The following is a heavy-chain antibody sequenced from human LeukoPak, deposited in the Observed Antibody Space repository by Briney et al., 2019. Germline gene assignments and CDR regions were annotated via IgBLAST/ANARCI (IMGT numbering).Heavy chain of an antibody. Sequence: GRSLRLSCGASGFSFSLYGMHWVRQAPGKGLEWVAVIWYDGSNKYYADSVKGRFTISRDNSKNTLYLQMNSLRAEDTAVYYCARGEWEQEDFDYWGQGTLVTVSS. CDR1: GFSFSLYG. CDR3: ARGEWEQEDFDY. J-gene: IGHJ4*02. CDR2: IWYDGSNK. V-gene: IGHV3-33*01. D-gene: IGHD1-26*01.